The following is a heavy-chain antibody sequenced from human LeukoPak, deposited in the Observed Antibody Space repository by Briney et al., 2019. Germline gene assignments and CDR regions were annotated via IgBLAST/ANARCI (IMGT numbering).Heavy chain of an antibody. J-gene: IGHJ2*01. V-gene: IGHV3-74*01. Sequence: GGSLRLSCAASGFTFSSYWIHWVRQAPGKGLVWVSLINTDGSATYYADSVNGRFTISRDNAKNSLYLQMNSLRPDDTALYYCAKGGTAADNYWYFDLWGRGTLVTVSS. CDR3: AKGGTAADNYWYFDL. CDR2: INTDGSAT. D-gene: IGHD6-13*01. CDR1: GFTFSSYW.